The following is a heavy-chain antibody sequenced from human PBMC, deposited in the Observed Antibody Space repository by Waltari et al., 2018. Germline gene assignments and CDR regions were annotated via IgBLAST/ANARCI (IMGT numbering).Heavy chain of an antibody. J-gene: IGHJ3*02. D-gene: IGHD1-26*01. CDR2: IHPNSGGT. Sequence: QVQLVQSGAEVKKPGASVKVSCKASGYTFTGYYMHWVRQAPGQGLEVMGRIHPNSGGTNYAQKVQGRVTMTRDTSISTAYMELSRLRSDDTAVYYCARDYGSYGKAFDIWGQGTMVTVSS. V-gene: IGHV1-2*06. CDR1: GYTFTGYY. CDR3: ARDYGSYGKAFDI.